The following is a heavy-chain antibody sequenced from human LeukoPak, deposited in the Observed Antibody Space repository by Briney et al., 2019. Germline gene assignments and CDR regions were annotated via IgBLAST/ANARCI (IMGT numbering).Heavy chain of an antibody. CDR1: GFTFSSYS. V-gene: IGHV3-48*02. CDR3: ARDVIVGASTVFDY. D-gene: IGHD1-26*01. CDR2: ISSSSSTI. Sequence: GGSLRLSCAASGFTFSSYSMNWVRQAPGKGLEWVSYISSSSSTIYYADSVKGRFTISRDNAKNSLYLQMNSLRDEDMAVYYCARDVIVGASTVFDYWGQGTLVTVSS. J-gene: IGHJ4*02.